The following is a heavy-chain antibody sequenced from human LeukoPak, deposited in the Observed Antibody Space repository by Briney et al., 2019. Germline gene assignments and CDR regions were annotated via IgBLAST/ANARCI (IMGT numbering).Heavy chain of an antibody. V-gene: IGHV4-4*02. CDR2: VHLSGRT. J-gene: IGHJ4*02. CDR3: AREGGPYRPLDY. Sequence: SETLSLTCGVSGGSISSTNWWTWVRQPPGEGLEWIGEVHLSGRTNYNPSLESRVTMSVDMSENHISLKLTSVTAADTAVYYCAREGGPYRPLDYSGQGTLVTVSS. CDR1: GGSISSTNW.